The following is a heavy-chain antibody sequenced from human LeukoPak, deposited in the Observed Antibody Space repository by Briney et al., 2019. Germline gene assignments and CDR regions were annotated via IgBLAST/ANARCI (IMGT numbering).Heavy chain of an antibody. V-gene: IGHV4-4*02. CDR2: VHLSGRT. J-gene: IGHJ4*02. CDR3: AREGGPYRPLDY. Sequence: SETLSLTCGVSGGSISSTNWWTWVRQPPGEGLEWIGEVHLSGRTNYNPSLESRVTMSVDMSENHISLKLTSVTAADTAVYYCAREGGPYRPLDYSGQGTLVTVSS. CDR1: GGSISSTNW.